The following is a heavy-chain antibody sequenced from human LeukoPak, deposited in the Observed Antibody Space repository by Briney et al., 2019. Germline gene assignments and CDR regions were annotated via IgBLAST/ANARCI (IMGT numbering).Heavy chain of an antibody. CDR3: ARDAGTSKYQLPYYYYGMDV. CDR2: IYTSGST. J-gene: IGHJ6*02. CDR1: GGSISSYY. D-gene: IGHD2-2*01. V-gene: IGHV4-4*07. Sequence: PSETLSLTCTVSGGSISSYYWSWIRQPAGKGLEWIGRIYTSGSTNYNPSLKSRVTMSVDTSKNQFSLKLSSVTAAGTAVYYCARDAGTSKYQLPYYYYGMDVWGQGTTVTVSS.